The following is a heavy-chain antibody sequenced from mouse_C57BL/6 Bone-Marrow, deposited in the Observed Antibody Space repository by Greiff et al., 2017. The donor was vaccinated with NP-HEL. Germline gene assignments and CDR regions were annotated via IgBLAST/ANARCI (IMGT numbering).Heavy chain of an antibody. J-gene: IGHJ2*01. D-gene: IGHD2-2*01. CDR2: IYPGSGST. Sequence: VQLQQSGAELVKPGASVKMSCKASGYTFTSYWITWVKQRPGQGLEWIGDIYPGSGSTNYNEKFKSKATLTVDTSSSTAYRQLSSLTSEDSAVYYCARWGKYGYDEDYWGQGTTLTVSS. CDR3: ARWGKYGYDEDY. CDR1: GYTFTSYW. V-gene: IGHV1-55*01.